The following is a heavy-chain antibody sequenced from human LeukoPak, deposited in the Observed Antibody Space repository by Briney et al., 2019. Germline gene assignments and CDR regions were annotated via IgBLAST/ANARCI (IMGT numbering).Heavy chain of an antibody. Sequence: GVYLRLSCAASGFTFSSYAMSWVRQAPGKGLEWVSGINGSGGSTHYADSVKDRFTISRDNSKNTLYLQMNSLRAEDTAVYYCAKETVVVVAATPDAFDIWGQGTMVTVS. V-gene: IGHV3-23*01. J-gene: IGHJ3*02. D-gene: IGHD2-15*01. CDR1: GFTFSSYA. CDR2: INGSGGST. CDR3: AKETVVVVAATPDAFDI.